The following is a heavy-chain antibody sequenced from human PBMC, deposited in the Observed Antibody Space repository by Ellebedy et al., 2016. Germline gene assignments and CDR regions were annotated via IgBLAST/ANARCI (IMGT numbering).Heavy chain of an antibody. Sequence: GESLKISXAASGFTFSSYGMHWVRQAPGKGLEWVAVISYDGSNKYYADSVKGRFTISRDNSKNTLYLQMNSLRAEDTAVYYCAKPYGRIAPDAFDIWGQGTMVTVSS. D-gene: IGHD6-13*01. J-gene: IGHJ3*02. CDR2: ISYDGSNK. CDR3: AKPYGRIAPDAFDI. V-gene: IGHV3-30*18. CDR1: GFTFSSYG.